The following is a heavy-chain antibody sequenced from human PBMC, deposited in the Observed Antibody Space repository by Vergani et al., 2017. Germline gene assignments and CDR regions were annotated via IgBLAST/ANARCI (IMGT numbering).Heavy chain of an antibody. D-gene: IGHD3-22*01. V-gene: IGHV4-39*01. J-gene: IGHJ4*02. CDR2: IYYSGST. Sequence: QLQLQESGPGLVKPSATLSLTCSVSGASIRSSNYYWGWIRQPPGKGLEWIASIYYSGSTYYNPSLKSRVTISVDTSKNQFSLKLSSVTAADTAVYYCACEYYYDSSGSFDYWGQGTLVTVSS. CDR1: GASIRSSNYY. CDR3: ACEYYYDSSGSFDY.